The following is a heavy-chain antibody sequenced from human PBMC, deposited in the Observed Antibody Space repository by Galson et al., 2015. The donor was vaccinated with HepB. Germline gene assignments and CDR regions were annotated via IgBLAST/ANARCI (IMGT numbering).Heavy chain of an antibody. CDR3: ARDQFQLLEPRYYYYYGMDV. J-gene: IGHJ6*02. V-gene: IGHV3-11*01. Sequence: SLRLSCAASGFTFSDFYMSWIRQAPGKGLEWVSYISGSGGTMYYADSVKGRLTISRDNAKNLLYLQMNSLRAEDTAVYYCARDQFQLLEPRYYYYYGMDVWGQGTAVTVSS. D-gene: IGHD2-2*01. CDR1: GFTFSDFY. CDR2: ISGSGGTM.